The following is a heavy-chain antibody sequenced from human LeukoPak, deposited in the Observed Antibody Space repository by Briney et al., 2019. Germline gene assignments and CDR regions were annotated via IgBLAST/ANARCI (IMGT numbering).Heavy chain of an antibody. CDR1: GYTFTTYA. J-gene: IGHJ3*02. Sequence: SVKVSCKASGYTFTTYAMNWVRQAPGQGLEWMGGIIPIFGSANYAQNFQGRVTITADESTSTAYMELSSLRSEDTAVYYCASVTTVTTKGHGAFDIWGLGTMVTVSS. D-gene: IGHD4-17*01. CDR3: ASVTTVTTKGHGAFDI. CDR2: IIPIFGSA. V-gene: IGHV1-69*13.